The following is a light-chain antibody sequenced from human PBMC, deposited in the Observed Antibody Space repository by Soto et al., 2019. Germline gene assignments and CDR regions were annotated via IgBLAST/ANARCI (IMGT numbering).Light chain of an antibody. CDR2: GAS. CDR1: QSLSGNY. J-gene: IGKJ5*01. V-gene: IGKV3-20*01. Sequence: EIVLTQSPGTLSLSPGERATLSCRASQSLSGNYLAWYQQKPGQAPRFLIYGASNRATGIPDRFSGGGSGTDFTLTISSPEPEDSAVYYCQQYGHAPITFGQGTRLEIK. CDR3: QQYGHAPIT.